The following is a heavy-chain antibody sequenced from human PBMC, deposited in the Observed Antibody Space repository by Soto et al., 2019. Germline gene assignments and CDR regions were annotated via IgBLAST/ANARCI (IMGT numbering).Heavy chain of an antibody. V-gene: IGHV3-30-3*01. Sequence: QVQLVESGGGVVQPGRSLRLSCAASGFTFSTYTMHWVRQAPGKGLEWVAVLLYDGTTTRYADSVKGRFTISRDNSKNTLYLQMNSLSPDDAAVYYCAREENAFDIWGQGTLVTVSS. CDR1: GFTFSTYT. J-gene: IGHJ3*02. CDR3: AREENAFDI. CDR2: LLYDGTTT.